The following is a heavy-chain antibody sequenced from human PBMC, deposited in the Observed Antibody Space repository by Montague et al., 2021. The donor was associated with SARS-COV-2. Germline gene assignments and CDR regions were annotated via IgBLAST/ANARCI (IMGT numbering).Heavy chain of an antibody. CDR2: IDWDDYE. J-gene: IGHJ5*02. V-gene: IGHV2-70*16. CDR1: GFSLSTSVMS. D-gene: IGHD3-10*01. CDR3: ARNGVEPRGSGRYYSGNWLDP. Sequence: VKPTQTPTLTCTFSGFSLSTSVMSVSWIRQPPGKALEWLARIDWDDYEFYSTSLKTRLTISKDTSKNQVVLTMTNMDPVDTAAYYCARNGVEPRGSGRYYSGNWLDPWGQGTLVTVSS.